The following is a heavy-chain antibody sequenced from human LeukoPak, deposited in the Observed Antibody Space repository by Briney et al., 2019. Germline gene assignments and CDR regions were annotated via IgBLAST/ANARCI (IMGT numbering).Heavy chain of an antibody. J-gene: IGHJ5*02. D-gene: IGHD3-10*02. CDR3: ARHPLKAYVSDWFDP. Sequence: SSETLSLTCTVSGGSISSRSYYWGWLRQPPGKGLEWIASIFYSGSTYHNPSLKSRVTISVDTSKSQFSLKLSSVTAADTAVYFCARHPLKAYVSDWFDPWGQGTLVTVSS. CDR2: IFYSGST. CDR1: GGSISSRSYY. V-gene: IGHV4-39*01.